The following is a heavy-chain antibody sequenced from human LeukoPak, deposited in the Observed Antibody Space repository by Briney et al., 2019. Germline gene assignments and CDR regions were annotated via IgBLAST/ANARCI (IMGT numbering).Heavy chain of an antibody. CDR1: GFTFSSYW. V-gene: IGHV3-7*01. D-gene: IGHD3-10*01. J-gene: IGHJ4*02. CDR2: IKQDGSEK. CDR3: ARDFGYGSGSYGVN. Sequence: GGSLRLSCAASGFTFSSYWMSWVRQAPGKGLEWMANIKQDGSEKFYVDSVKGRFTISRDNAKNSLYLQMNSLRAEDTAVYYCARDFGYGSGSYGVNWGQGTLVTVSS.